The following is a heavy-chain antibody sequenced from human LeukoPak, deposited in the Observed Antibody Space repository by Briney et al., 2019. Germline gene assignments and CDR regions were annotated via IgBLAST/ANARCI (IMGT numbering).Heavy chain of an antibody. CDR1: GFTFSSYD. J-gene: IGHJ4*02. Sequence: PGGSLRLSCAASGFTFSSYDMHCVRQAPGKGLEWVAVIWYDGSNKYYADSVKGRFTISRDNSKNTLYLQMNSLRAEDTAVYYCARDSSGWYIHYWGRGTLVTVSS. CDR3: ARDSSGWYIHY. V-gene: IGHV3-33*01. CDR2: IWYDGSNK. D-gene: IGHD6-19*01.